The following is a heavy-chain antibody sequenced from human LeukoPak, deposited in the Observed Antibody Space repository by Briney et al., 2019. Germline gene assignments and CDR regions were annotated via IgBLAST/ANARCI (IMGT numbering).Heavy chain of an antibody. D-gene: IGHD1-26*01. Sequence: EPGGSLRLSCAASGFTFSTYWMHWVRQAPGEGLVWVSHINGDGRNTNYADSVKGRFTISRDNAKNTLYLQMNSLRAEDTAVYYCAREEGATDYWGQGTLVTVSS. CDR1: GFTFSTYW. V-gene: IGHV3-74*01. CDR3: AREEGATDY. J-gene: IGHJ4*02. CDR2: INGDGRNT.